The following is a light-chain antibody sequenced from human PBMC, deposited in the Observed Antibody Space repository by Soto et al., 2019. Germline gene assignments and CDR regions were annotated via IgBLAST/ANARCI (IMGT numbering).Light chain of an antibody. V-gene: IGKV3-15*01. CDR1: ETVATN. J-gene: IGKJ1*01. CDR3: QQYFEWPPMT. Sequence: VMTQSPATLSVSPGERATLSCWASETVATNLAWYQQKPGQAPRLLISGASTRAAGISDRFRGSGSGTEFTLTISSLRSEDSAIYYCQQYFEWPPMTFWQWTKVEI. CDR2: GAS.